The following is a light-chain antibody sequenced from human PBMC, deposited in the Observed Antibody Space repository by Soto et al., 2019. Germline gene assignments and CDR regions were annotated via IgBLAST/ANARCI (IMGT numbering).Light chain of an antibody. V-gene: IGLV1-44*01. CDR1: SSNIGSNT. Sequence: QSVLTQPPSASGTPGQRVTISCSGSSSNIGSNTVNWYQQLPGTAPKLLIYSNNQRPSGVPDRFSGSKSVTSASLAISGLQSEDEADYYCAAWDDSLKGVFGGGTKLTVL. CDR2: SNN. CDR3: AAWDDSLKGV. J-gene: IGLJ3*02.